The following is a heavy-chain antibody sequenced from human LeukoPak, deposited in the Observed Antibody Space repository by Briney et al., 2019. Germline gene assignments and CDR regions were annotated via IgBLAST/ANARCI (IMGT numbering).Heavy chain of an antibody. Sequence: SETLSRTCAVYGGSFSGYYWSWIRQPPGKGLEWIGEINHSGSTNYNPSLKSRVTISVDTSKNQFSLKLSSVTAADTAVYYCARGGGTYSDWGQGTLVTVSS. D-gene: IGHD1-26*01. CDR2: INHSGST. CDR3: ARGGGTYSD. V-gene: IGHV4-34*01. CDR1: GGSFSGYY. J-gene: IGHJ4*02.